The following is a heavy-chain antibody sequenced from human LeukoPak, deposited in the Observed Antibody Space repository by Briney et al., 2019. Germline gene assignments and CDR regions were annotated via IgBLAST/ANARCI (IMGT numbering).Heavy chain of an antibody. CDR2: INSDGSNT. J-gene: IGHJ4*02. D-gene: IGHD6-13*01. CDR3: ARASYSSSWLTFDE. Sequence: GGSLRLSCAASGFTFSSYWMHWVRQAPGKGLVWVSRINSDGSNTTYADPVKGRFTISRDNAKNTLYLQMNSLKAENTAVYYCARASYSSSWLTFDEWGQGTLVTVSS. CDR1: GFTFSSYW. V-gene: IGHV3-74*01.